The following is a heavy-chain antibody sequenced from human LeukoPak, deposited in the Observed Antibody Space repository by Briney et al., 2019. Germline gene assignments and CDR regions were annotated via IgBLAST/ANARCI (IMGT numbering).Heavy chain of an antibody. CDR2: IIPILGIA. Sequence: ASVKVSCKASGGTFSSYAISWVRQAPGQGLEWMGRIIPILGIANYAQKFQGRVTITADKSTSTAYMELSSLRSEDTAVYYCARTYYYDSSGYYPPHFDYWGQGTLVTVSS. D-gene: IGHD3-22*01. CDR1: GGTFSSYA. J-gene: IGHJ4*02. V-gene: IGHV1-69*04. CDR3: ARTYYYDSSGYYPPHFDY.